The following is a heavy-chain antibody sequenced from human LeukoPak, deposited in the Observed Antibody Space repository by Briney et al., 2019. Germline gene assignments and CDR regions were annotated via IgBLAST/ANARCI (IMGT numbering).Heavy chain of an antibody. J-gene: IGHJ4*02. D-gene: IGHD3-22*01. CDR2: ISWNSGSI. CDR1: GFTFDDYA. CDR3: AKDTYYYDSSGYCV. Sequence: GGSLRLSCAASGFTFDDYAMHWVRQAPGKGLEWVSGISWNSGSIGYADSVKGRFTISRDNAKNSLYLQMNSLRAEDTALYYCAKDTYYYDSSGYCVWGQGTLVTVSS. V-gene: IGHV3-9*01.